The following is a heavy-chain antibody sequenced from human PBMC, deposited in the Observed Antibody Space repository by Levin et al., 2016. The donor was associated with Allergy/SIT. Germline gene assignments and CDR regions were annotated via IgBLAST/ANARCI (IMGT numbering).Heavy chain of an antibody. J-gene: IGHJ6*02. V-gene: IGHV3-7*03. D-gene: IGHD3-10*01. CDR2: IKQDGSEK. Sequence: WIRQPPGKGLERVANIKQDGSEKYYVDSVKGRFTISRDNAKNSLYLQMNSLRAEDTAVYYCARDKPYQGSGSYYNYPSTRYYYYYGMDVWGQGTTVTVSS. CDR3: ARDKPYQGSGSYYNYPSTRYYYYYGMDV.